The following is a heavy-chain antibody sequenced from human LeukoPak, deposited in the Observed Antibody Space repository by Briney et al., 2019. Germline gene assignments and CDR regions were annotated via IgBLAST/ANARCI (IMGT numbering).Heavy chain of an antibody. Sequence: SETLSLTCTVSGGSITSGSYYWSWIRQPPGKGLEWIGYIYYSGTTNYDPSLESRVTISVDKSKNQFSLKLSSVTAADTAVYYCARLTKPPYFDYWGQGTLVTVSS. V-gene: IGHV4-61*05. CDR3: ARLTKPPYFDY. J-gene: IGHJ4*02. D-gene: IGHD4/OR15-4a*01. CDR2: IYYSGTT. CDR1: GGSITSGSYY.